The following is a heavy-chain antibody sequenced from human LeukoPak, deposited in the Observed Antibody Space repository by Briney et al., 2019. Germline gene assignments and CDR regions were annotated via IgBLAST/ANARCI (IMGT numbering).Heavy chain of an antibody. CDR3: ARDPNPGTLDY. V-gene: IGHV3-7*01. J-gene: IGHJ4*02. CDR2: IKQDGSEK. Sequence: GGSLRLSCAASGFTFSSYWMSWVRQAPGKGLEWVANIKQDGSEKYYVDSVKGRFTIPRDNAKNSLYLQMNSLRAEDTAVYYCARDPNPGTLDYWGQGTLVTVSS. D-gene: IGHD1-1*01. CDR1: GFTFSSYW.